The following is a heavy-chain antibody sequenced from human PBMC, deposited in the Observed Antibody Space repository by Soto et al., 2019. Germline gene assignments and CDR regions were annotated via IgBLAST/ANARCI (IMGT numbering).Heavy chain of an antibody. D-gene: IGHD2-21*02. CDR3: ARDPVAYCGGDCRPFDY. CDR2: ISYDGSNK. V-gene: IGHV3-30-3*01. J-gene: IGHJ4*02. Sequence: QVQLVESGGGVVQPGRSLRLSCAASGFTFSSYAMHWVRQAPGKGLEWVAVISYDGSNKYYADSVKGRFTISRDNSKNTLYLQMNSLRAEDTAVYYCARDPVAYCGGDCRPFDYWAREPWSPSPQ. CDR1: GFTFSSYA.